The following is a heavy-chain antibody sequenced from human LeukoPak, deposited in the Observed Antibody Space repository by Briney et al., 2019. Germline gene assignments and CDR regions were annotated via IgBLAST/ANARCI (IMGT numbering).Heavy chain of an antibody. V-gene: IGHV4-4*09. D-gene: IGHD5-24*01. CDR1: GGSISSYY. Sequence: TPSETLSLTCTVSGGSISSYYWSWIRQPPGKGLEWIGYIYTSGSTNYNPSLKSQVTISVDTSKNQFSLKLSSVTAADTAVYYCARQGLRDGYNYVFFDYWGQGSLVT. CDR3: ARQGLRDGYNYVFFDY. CDR2: IYTSGST. J-gene: IGHJ4*02.